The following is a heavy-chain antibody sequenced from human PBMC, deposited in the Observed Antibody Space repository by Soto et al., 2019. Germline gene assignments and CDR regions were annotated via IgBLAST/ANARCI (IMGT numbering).Heavy chain of an antibody. CDR3: LPHKKYDTSSPSDALDL. CDR2: ISGGGGGT. V-gene: IGHV3-23*01. D-gene: IGHD3-9*01. J-gene: IGHJ3*01. Sequence: GGSLRLSCAASGFTFSNYAMTWVRQAPGKGLEWVAAISGGGGGTYYADPVKGRFTISRDNSKNTLHLQMNNLRAEDTATYFCLPHKKYDTSSPSDALDLWGPGTLVT. CDR1: GFTFSNYA.